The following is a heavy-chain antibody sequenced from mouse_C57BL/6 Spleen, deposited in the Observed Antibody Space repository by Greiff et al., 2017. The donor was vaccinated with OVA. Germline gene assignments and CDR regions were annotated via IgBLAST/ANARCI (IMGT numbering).Heavy chain of an antibody. Sequence: EVKLVESGGGLVKPGGSLKLSCAASGFTFSDYGMHWVRQAPEKGLEWVAYISSGSSTIYYADTVKGRFTISRDNAKHTLFLQMTSLRSEDTAMYYCERRVYYYGSSYFDYWGQGTTRTVSS. CDR1: GFTFSDYG. CDR3: ERRVYYYGSSYFDY. V-gene: IGHV5-17*01. D-gene: IGHD1-1*01. CDR2: ISSGSSTI. J-gene: IGHJ2*01.